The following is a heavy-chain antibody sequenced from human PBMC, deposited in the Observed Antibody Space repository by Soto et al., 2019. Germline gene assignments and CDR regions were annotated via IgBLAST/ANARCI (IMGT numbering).Heavy chain of an antibody. V-gene: IGHV1-8*01. CDR1: GYSFTYYD. D-gene: IGHD3-16*02. Sequence: ASVKVSCKAPGYSFTYYDVNWVRQAPGHGLEWMGWMSPNTGNTEYAQKFQGRVTMTRDTSRSTAYLELTDLTHEDTAVYYCARLRGSYHSDCWGQGTLVTVSS. J-gene: IGHJ4*02. CDR2: MSPNTGNT. CDR3: ARLRGSYHSDC.